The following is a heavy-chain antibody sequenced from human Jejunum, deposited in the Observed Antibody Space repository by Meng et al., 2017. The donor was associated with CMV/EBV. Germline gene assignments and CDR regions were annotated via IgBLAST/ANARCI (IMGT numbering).Heavy chain of an antibody. J-gene: IGHJ4*02. Sequence: LSCAASGFSFSSYGMCWVRQAPGKGLEWVSVISGGGGGTYYADSVKGRFTISRDNSKNTLFLQMNSLTVDDTAVYYCAKDRSGYEPHWGQGTLVTVSS. V-gene: IGHV3-23*01. CDR3: AKDRSGYEPH. D-gene: IGHD5-12*01. CDR1: GFSFSSYG. CDR2: ISGGGGGT.